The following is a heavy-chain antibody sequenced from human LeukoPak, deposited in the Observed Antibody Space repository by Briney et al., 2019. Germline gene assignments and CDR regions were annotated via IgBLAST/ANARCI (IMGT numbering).Heavy chain of an antibody. CDR3: ARKISFDY. J-gene: IGHJ4*02. D-gene: IGHD2/OR15-2a*01. Sequence: GGSLRLSCAASGFTFSSYGMHWVRQAPGKGLEWVANIKQDGSEKYYVDSVKGRFTISRDNAKNSLYLQMNSLRAEDTAVYYCARKISFDYWGQGTLVTVSS. V-gene: IGHV3-7*01. CDR2: IKQDGSEK. CDR1: GFTFSSYG.